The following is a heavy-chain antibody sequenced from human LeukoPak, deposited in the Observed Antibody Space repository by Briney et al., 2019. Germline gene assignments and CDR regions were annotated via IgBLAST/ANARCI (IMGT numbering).Heavy chain of an antibody. Sequence: SVKVSCKASGATFSSYAISWVRQALGPGLEWMGAIIPIFGTANYAQKFQGRVTITTDESTSTAYMELSSLRSEDTAVYYCARVGLRLGELSSLPIYYFDYWGQGTLVTVSS. CDR2: IIPIFGTA. CDR3: ARVGLRLGELSSLPIYYFDY. CDR1: GATFSSYA. D-gene: IGHD3-16*02. J-gene: IGHJ4*02. V-gene: IGHV1-69*05.